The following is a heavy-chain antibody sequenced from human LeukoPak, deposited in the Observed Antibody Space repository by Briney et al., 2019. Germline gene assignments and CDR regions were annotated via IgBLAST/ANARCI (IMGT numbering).Heavy chain of an antibody. D-gene: IGHD3-10*01. CDR1: GFIFSDHY. Sequence: PGGSLRLSCAASGFIFSDHYMDWVRQAPGKGLEWVGRTRNEANIYTTKYAASVKGRFTISRDDSKNSLYLQMNSLRAEDTAVYYCARALWFGEFLFDYWGQGTLVTVSS. CDR2: TRNEANIYTT. CDR3: ARALWFGEFLFDY. V-gene: IGHV3-72*01. J-gene: IGHJ4*02.